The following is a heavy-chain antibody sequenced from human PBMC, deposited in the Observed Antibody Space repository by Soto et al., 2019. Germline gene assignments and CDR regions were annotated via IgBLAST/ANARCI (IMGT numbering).Heavy chain of an antibody. CDR2: IGTAGDT. CDR3: ARVGWGISITGGYYYYGMDV. D-gene: IGHD3-10*01. CDR1: GFTFSRYD. Sequence: EVQLVESGGGLVQPGGSLRLSCAASGFTFSRYDMNWVRQSTGTGLEWVSAIGTAGDTYYPGSVKGRFTISRENAKNSLYLQMNSLRAEDMAVYYCARVGWGISITGGYYYYGMDVWGQGTTVTVSS. J-gene: IGHJ6*02. V-gene: IGHV3-13*01.